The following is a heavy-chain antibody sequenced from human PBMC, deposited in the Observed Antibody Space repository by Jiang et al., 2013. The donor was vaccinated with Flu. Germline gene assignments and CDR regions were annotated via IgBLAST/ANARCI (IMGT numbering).Heavy chain of an antibody. J-gene: IGHJ3*02. Sequence: IYYSGSTYYNPSLKSRVTISVDTSKNQFSLKLSSVTAADTAVYYCARDHSPSEYSYYYDSSGYYYSPRDAFDIWGQGTMVTVSS. V-gene: IGHV4-39*07. CDR3: ARDHSPSEYSYYYDSSGYYYSPRDAFDI. CDR2: IYYSGST. D-gene: IGHD3-22*01.